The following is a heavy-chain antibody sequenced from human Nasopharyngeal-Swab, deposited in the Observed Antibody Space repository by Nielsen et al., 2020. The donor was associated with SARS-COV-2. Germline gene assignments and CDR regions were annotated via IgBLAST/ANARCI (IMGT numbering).Heavy chain of an antibody. J-gene: IGHJ3*02. D-gene: IGHD6-19*01. V-gene: IGHV4-39*01. CDR3: ARHIESVAVGRAFDI. CDR1: GGSISSNNYY. CDR2: IYYSGNT. Sequence: GSLRLSCTVSGGSISSNNYYWGWIRQPPGKGLEWTGSIYYSGNTYYNPSLKSRVTISADTSKNQFSLKLSSVTAADTAVYYCARHIESVAVGRAFDIWGQGTMVTVSS.